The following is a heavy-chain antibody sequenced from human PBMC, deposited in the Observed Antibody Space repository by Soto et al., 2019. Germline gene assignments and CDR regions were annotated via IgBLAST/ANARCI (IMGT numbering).Heavy chain of an antibody. CDR2: FDPEDGET. D-gene: IGHD2-2*01. CDR3: ATTRGVLVPAAIVPERNDAFDI. J-gene: IGHJ3*02. CDR1: GYTITELS. Sequence: ASAKVSCKVSGYTITELSMHWVRQAPGKGLEWMGGFDPEDGETIYAQKFQGRVTMTEDTSTDTAYMELSSLRSEDTAVYYCATTRGVLVPAAIVPERNDAFDIWGQGTMVTVSS. V-gene: IGHV1-24*01.